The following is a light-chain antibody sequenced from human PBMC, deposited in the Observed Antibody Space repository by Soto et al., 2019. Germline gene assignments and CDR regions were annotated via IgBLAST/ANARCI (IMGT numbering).Light chain of an antibody. CDR3: QQYNKWPSIT. V-gene: IGKV3-15*01. J-gene: IGKJ5*01. Sequence: EIVMTQSPATLSVSPGERATLSCRASQSVSSKLAWYQQKPGQAPRLLIYGASTRATGIPARFSGSGSGTEFTLTISSLQSEDFAIYYCQQYNKWPSITFGQGTRLEIK. CDR2: GAS. CDR1: QSVSSK.